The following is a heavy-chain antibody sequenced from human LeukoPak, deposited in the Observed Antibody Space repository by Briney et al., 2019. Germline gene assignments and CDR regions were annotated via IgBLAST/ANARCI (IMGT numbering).Heavy chain of an antibody. CDR2: INHSGST. V-gene: IGHV4-34*01. D-gene: IGHD4-11*01. J-gene: IGHJ4*02. CDR3: ARVSSPVTTSFDY. CDR1: GGSFSGYY. Sequence: SETLCLTCAVYGGSFSGYYWSWIRQPPGKGLEWIGEINHSGSTNYNPSLKSRVTISVDTSKNQFSLKLSSVTAADTAVYYCARVSSPVTTSFDYWGQGTLVTVSS.